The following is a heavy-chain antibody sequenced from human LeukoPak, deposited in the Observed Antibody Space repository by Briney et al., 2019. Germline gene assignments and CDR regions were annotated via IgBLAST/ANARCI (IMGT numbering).Heavy chain of an antibody. CDR3: AREGWDCGGDCYTYAFDI. V-gene: IGHV1-8*01. CDR1: GYTFTSYD. J-gene: IGHJ3*02. D-gene: IGHD2-21*02. CDR2: MNPNSGNT. Sequence: ASVKVSCKASGYTFTSYDINWVRQATGQGLEWMGWMNPNSGNTGYAQKFQGRVTMTRNTSISTAYMELSSLRSEDTAVYYCAREGWDCGGDCYTYAFDIWGQGTVVTVSS.